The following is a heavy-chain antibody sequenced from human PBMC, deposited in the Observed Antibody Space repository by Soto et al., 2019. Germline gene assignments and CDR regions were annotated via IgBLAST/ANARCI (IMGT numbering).Heavy chain of an antibody. CDR3: ARIRIAAILSDYYYYGMDV. Sequence: ESGPTLVNPTQTLTLTCTFSGFSLSTSGMCVSWIRQPPGKALEWLALIDWDDDKYYSTSLKTRLTISKDTSKSQVVLTMTNMDPVDTATYYCARIRIAAILSDYYYYGMDVWGQGTTVTVS. CDR1: GFSLSTSGMC. J-gene: IGHJ6*02. D-gene: IGHD6-13*01. V-gene: IGHV2-70*01. CDR2: IDWDDDK.